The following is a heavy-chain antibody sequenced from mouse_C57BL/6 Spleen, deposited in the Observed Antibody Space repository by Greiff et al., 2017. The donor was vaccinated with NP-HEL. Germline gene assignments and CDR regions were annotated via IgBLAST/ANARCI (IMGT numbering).Heavy chain of an antibody. CDR3: ASPITTDAMDY. V-gene: IGHV1-80*01. Sequence: VQLQQSGAELVKPGASVKISCKASGYAFSSYWMNWVKQRPGKGLEWIGQIYPGDGDTNYNGKFKGKATLTADKSSSTAYMQLSSLTSEDSAVYFCASPITTDAMDYWGQGTSVTVSS. D-gene: IGHD1-1*01. CDR2: IYPGDGDT. CDR1: GYAFSSYW. J-gene: IGHJ4*01.